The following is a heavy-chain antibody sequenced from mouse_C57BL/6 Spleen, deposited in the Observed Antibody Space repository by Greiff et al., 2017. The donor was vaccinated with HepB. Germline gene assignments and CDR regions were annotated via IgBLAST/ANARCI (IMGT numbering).Heavy chain of an antibody. CDR2: ISYDGSN. Sequence: EVQLVESGPGLVKPSQSLSLTCSVTGYSITSGYYWNWIRQFPGNKLEWMGYISYDGSNNYNPSLKNRISITRDTSKNQFFLKLNSVTTEDTATYYCASCSSPLVWYFDVWGTGTTVTVSS. CDR3: ASCSSPLVWYFDV. J-gene: IGHJ1*03. V-gene: IGHV3-6*01. CDR1: GYSITSGYY. D-gene: IGHD1-1*01.